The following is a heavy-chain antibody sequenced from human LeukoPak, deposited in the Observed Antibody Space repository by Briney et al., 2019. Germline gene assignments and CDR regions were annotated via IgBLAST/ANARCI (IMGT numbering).Heavy chain of an antibody. D-gene: IGHD2-8*01. J-gene: IGHJ3*02. CDR3: ARVQGHPPNGLDI. CDR2: INSDGSST. V-gene: IGHV3-74*01. Sequence: PGGSLRLSCAASGFTFSSYWMHWVHQAPGKGLVWVSRINSDGSSTSYADSVKGRFTISRDNAKNTLYLQMNSLRAEDTAVYYCARVQGHPPNGLDIWGQGTMVTVSS. CDR1: GFTFSSYW.